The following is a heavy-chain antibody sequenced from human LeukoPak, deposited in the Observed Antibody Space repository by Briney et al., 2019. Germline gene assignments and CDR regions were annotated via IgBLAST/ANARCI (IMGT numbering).Heavy chain of an antibody. J-gene: IGHJ6*02. D-gene: IGHD5-24*01. V-gene: IGHV1-46*01. CDR1: GNTITSYY. CDR2: INPSGGSQ. Sequence: GASVKVSCKASGNTITSYYMHWVRQAPGQELEWMGIINPSGGSQSYAQKFRGRVTMTRDTSTSTVYMELSSLRSEDTAVYYCARSYNEFYGMDVWGRGTTVTVSS. CDR3: ARSYNEFYGMDV.